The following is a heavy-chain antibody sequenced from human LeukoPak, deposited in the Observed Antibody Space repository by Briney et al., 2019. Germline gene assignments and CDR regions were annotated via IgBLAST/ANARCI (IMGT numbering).Heavy chain of an antibody. Sequence: SETLSLTCTVSGDSISSGSYYWSWIRQPAGKGLEWIGRIYTSGSTNYNPSLKSRVTISVDTSKNQFSLKLSSVTAADTAIYYCARSALSSGSLYYFEYWGQGTLVTVSS. CDR1: GDSISSGSYY. D-gene: IGHD1-26*01. J-gene: IGHJ4*02. CDR2: IYTSGST. CDR3: ARSALSSGSLYYFEY. V-gene: IGHV4-61*02.